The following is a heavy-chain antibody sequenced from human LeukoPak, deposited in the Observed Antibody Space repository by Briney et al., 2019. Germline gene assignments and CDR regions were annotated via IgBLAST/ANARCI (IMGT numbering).Heavy chain of an antibody. Sequence: ASVKVSCKASGYTFTSYGISGVRQAPGQGLDWMGWISPYNGNTNYAQKLQGRVTMTTDTSTSTAYMELRSLRSDDTAVYYCARVRYYDSSGYYLDAFDIWGQGTMVTVSS. J-gene: IGHJ3*02. V-gene: IGHV1-18*01. D-gene: IGHD3-22*01. CDR1: GYTFTSYG. CDR3: ARVRYYDSSGYYLDAFDI. CDR2: ISPYNGNT.